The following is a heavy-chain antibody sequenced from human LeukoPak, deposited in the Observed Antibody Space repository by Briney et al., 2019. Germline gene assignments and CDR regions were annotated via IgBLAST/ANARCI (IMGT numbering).Heavy chain of an antibody. Sequence: GGSLRLSCTASGFTVSSNYMSWVRQAPGKGLEWVSVLYSGGSTYYADSVKGRFTISRDNSKNTLYLQMSSLRVDDTAVYYCAKAASSSWPSYYYGMDVWGQGTTVTVSS. CDR2: LYSGGST. CDR3: AKAASSSWPSYYYGMDV. V-gene: IGHV3-53*01. J-gene: IGHJ6*02. CDR1: GFTVSSNY. D-gene: IGHD6-13*01.